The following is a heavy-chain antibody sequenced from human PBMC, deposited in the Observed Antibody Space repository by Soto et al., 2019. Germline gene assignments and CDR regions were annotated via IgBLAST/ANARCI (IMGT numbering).Heavy chain of an antibody. D-gene: IGHD6-19*01. V-gene: IGHV3-30-3*01. CDR2: ISYDGIRK. CDR3: ARSIAGAGLDY. J-gene: IGHJ4*02. Sequence: QVQLVESGGGVVQPGGSLRLSCVASGFSFSSYSFHWIRQAPGKGLEWVSLISYDGIRKNYEDSVKGRFTISRDSSKNTVYLKMSGRRSDDTAVYYCARSIAGAGLDYWGQGPLVTVSS. CDR1: GFSFSSYS.